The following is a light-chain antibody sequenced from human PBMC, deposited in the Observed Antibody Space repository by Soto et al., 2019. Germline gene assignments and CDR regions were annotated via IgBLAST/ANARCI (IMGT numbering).Light chain of an antibody. V-gene: IGLV2-23*01. CDR1: SSDVGSYNL. Sequence: QSALTQPASVSGSPGQSITISCTGTSSDVGSYNLVSWYQQFPGKAPKLIIYEGSKRPSGVSDRFSGSKSGNTASLAISGLQAGDEADYYCCSFAGSGTWVFGGGTQLTVL. CDR2: EGS. CDR3: CSFAGSGTWV. J-gene: IGLJ3*02.